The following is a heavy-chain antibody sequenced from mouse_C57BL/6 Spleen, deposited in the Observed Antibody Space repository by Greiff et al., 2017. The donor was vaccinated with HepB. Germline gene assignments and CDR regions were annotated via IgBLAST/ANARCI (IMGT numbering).Heavy chain of an antibody. CDR1: GFTFSSYG. J-gene: IGHJ3*01. V-gene: IGHV5-6*01. Sequence: EVKLKESGGDLVKPGGSLKLSCAASGFTFSSYGMSWVRQTPDKRLEWVATISSGGSYTYYPDSVKGRFTISRDNAKNTLYLQMSSLKSEDTAMYYCASLKFAYWGQGTLVTVSA. CDR2: ISSGGSYT. CDR3: ASLKFAY.